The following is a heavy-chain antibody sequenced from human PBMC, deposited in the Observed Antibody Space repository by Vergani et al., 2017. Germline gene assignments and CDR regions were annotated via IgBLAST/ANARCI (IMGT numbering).Heavy chain of an antibody. CDR3: ARDRGYYGSGRPHYYYYMDV. CDR2: ISAYNGNT. J-gene: IGHJ6*03. Sequence: QVQLVQSGAEVKKPGASVKVSCKASGYTFTSYGISWVRQAPGQGLEWMGWISAYNGNTNYAQKLQGRVTMTTDTSTSTAYMELRSLRSDDTAVYYCARDRGYYGSGRPHYYYYMDVWGKGTTVTVSS. D-gene: IGHD3-10*01. V-gene: IGHV1-18*01. CDR1: GYTFTSYG.